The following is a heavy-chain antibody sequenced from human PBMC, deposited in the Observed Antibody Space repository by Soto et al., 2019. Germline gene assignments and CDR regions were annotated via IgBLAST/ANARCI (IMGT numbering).Heavy chain of an antibody. V-gene: IGHV3-23*01. CDR3: AKLDYGDYGHFDY. J-gene: IGHJ4*02. CDR1: GFTFSSYT. D-gene: IGHD4-17*01. CDR2: ISGSGGST. Sequence: EVQLLESGGGLVQPGGSLRLSCAASGFTFSSYTMSWVRQAPGKGLEWVSAISGSGGSTYYADSVKGRFTISRDNSKNTLYLQMNSLRAEDTAVYYCAKLDYGDYGHFDYWGQGTLVTVSS.